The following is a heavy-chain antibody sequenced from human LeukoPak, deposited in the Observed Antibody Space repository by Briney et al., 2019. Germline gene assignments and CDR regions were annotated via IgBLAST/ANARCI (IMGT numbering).Heavy chain of an antibody. V-gene: IGHV3-30*18. D-gene: IGHD3-10*01. J-gene: IGHJ4*02. CDR1: GFTFSRYG. CDR2: ISYDGSNK. CDR3: AKYAPMVRLVMDY. Sequence: GGSLRLSCAASGFTFSRYGVRWVRQAPGKGLEWVAVISYDGSNKYYADSVKGRFTLSRDNSKNTLYLQMNSLRAEDTAVYYCAKYAPMVRLVMDYWGQGTLVTVSS.